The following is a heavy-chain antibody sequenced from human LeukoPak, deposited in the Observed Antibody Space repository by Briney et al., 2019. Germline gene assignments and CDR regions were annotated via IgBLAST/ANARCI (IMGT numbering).Heavy chain of an antibody. CDR3: ATDLRTMIVVGSSFDY. Sequence: ASVKVSCKVSGYTLTELSMHWVRQAPGKGLEWMGGFDPEDGETIYAQKFQGRVTMTEDTSTDTAYMELSSLRSEDTAVYYCATDLRTMIVVGSSFDYWGQGTLVTVSS. J-gene: IGHJ4*02. V-gene: IGHV1-24*01. CDR2: FDPEDGET. CDR1: GYTLTELS. D-gene: IGHD3-22*01.